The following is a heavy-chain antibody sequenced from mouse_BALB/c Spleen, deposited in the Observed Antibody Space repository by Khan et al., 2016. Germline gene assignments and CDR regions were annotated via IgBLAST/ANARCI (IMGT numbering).Heavy chain of an antibody. V-gene: IGHV1-77*01. CDR2: IFPGSGST. J-gene: IGHJ4*01. Sequence: QVQLQQPGTELPRPGASVKLSCKASGYTFTDYYVNWVKQRTGQGLEWIGEIFPGSGSTYYNEKFKGKATLTADTSSSTAYMQLSSQTYQDSAVYCCARSYYGYFNRDYWGQGTSVTVSS. CDR3: ARSYYGYFNRDY. CDR1: GYTFTDYY. D-gene: IGHD1-2*01.